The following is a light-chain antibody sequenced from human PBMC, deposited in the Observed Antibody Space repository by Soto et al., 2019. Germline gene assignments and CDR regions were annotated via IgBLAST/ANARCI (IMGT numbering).Light chain of an antibody. CDR1: QSVSSN. V-gene: IGKV3-15*01. J-gene: IGKJ2*01. CDR2: GAS. CDR3: QQYNNWPPVYT. Sequence: EIVMTQSPATLSVSPGERATLSCRASQSVSSNLAWYQQKPGQAPRLLIYGASTRATGIPARFSGSGSGTEFTLTISSLQSEDFAVYYCQQYNNWPPVYTLGQGTKREIK.